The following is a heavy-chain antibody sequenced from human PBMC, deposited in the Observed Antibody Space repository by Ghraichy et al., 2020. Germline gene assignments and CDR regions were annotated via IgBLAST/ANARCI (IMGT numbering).Heavy chain of an antibody. CDR1: GFTFSQYA. Sequence: GESLNISCTLSGFTFSQYAMSWVRQAPGKGLEWVSSIGLSGYSTYYADSVKGRFTISRDTSKNTLYLQMNSLTAEDAAVYYCAKDPVGYYYGMDVWGQGTTVTVSS. D-gene: IGHD2-15*01. CDR3: AKDPVGYYYGMDV. CDR2: IGLSGYST. V-gene: IGHV3-23*01. J-gene: IGHJ6*02.